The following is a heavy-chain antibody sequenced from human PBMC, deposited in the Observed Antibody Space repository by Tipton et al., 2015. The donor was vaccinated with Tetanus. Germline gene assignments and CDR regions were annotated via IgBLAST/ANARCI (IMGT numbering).Heavy chain of an antibody. Sequence: SLRLSCAASGFTFDTYAMHWVRQPPGKGLEWVSGISWNSGNIGYADSVKGRFTISRDNAKNSLYLQMNSLRAEDTALYYCARAGGGSWGNFGYWGQGTLVTVSS. D-gene: IGHD6-13*01. J-gene: IGHJ4*02. CDR2: ISWNSGNI. CDR3: ARAGGGSWGNFGY. V-gene: IGHV3-9*01. CDR1: GFTFDTYA.